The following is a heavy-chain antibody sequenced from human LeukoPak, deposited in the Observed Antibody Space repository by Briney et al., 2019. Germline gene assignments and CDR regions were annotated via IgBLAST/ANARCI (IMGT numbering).Heavy chain of an antibody. D-gene: IGHD3-16*02. V-gene: IGHV3-43*01. Sequence: GGSLRLSCEASGLTFGDYTMHWVRQAPGKGLEWVSLISRNGAATKYADSVRGRFTISRHNAKNSLYLQMNSLRAEDTAVYYCARVPAGVIGMKDAFDIWGQGTMVTVSS. J-gene: IGHJ3*02. CDR2: ISRNGAAT. CDR3: ARVPAGVIGMKDAFDI. CDR1: GLTFGDYT.